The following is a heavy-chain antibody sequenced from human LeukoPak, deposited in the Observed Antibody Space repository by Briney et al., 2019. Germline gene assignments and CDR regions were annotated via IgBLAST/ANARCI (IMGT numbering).Heavy chain of an antibody. Sequence: PPGGSLRLSCVASAFTFGDYAMHWVRQAPGKGLEWVSGISWNSGPIGYADSVKGRFTISRDNTKNSLYLQMNSLRTEDTALYYCAKDRTATPDAFDIWGQGTMVTVSS. V-gene: IGHV3-9*01. D-gene: IGHD2-15*01. J-gene: IGHJ3*02. CDR2: ISWNSGPI. CDR1: AFTFGDYA. CDR3: AKDRTATPDAFDI.